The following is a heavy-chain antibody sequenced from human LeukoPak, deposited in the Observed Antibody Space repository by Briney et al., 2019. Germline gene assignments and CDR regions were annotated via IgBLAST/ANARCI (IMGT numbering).Heavy chain of an antibody. CDR1: GGSISSYY. J-gene: IGHJ4*02. CDR2: IYYRGST. D-gene: IGHD5-18*01. CDR3: ARSGYSYGWDYFDY. Sequence: SETLSLTCTVSGGSISSYYWSWIRQPPGKGLEWIGYIYYRGSTNYNPSLKSRVTISVDTSKNQFSLKLSSVTAADTAVYYCARSGYSYGWDYFDYWGQGTLVTVSS. V-gene: IGHV4-59*01.